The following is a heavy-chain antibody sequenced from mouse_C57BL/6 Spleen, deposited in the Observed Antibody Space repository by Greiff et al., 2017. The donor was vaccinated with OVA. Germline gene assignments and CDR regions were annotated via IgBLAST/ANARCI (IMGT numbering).Heavy chain of an antibody. Sequence: VQLQQSGAELARPGASVKLSCKASGYTFTSYGISWVKQRTGQGLEWIGEIYPRSGNTYYNEKFKGKATLTADKSSSTAYMELRSLTSEDSAVYFCASGDDYDGTWFAYWGQGTLVTVSA. J-gene: IGHJ3*01. CDR1: GYTFTSYG. V-gene: IGHV1-81*01. CDR2: IYPRSGNT. D-gene: IGHD2-4*01. CDR3: ASGDDYDGTWFAY.